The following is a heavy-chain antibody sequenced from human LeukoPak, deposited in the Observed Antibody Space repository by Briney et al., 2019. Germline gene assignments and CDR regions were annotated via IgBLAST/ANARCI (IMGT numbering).Heavy chain of an antibody. CDR1: GFTFSNYW. CDR2: INSDGSST. CDR3: ATYYESSGYFAFDI. D-gene: IGHD3-22*01. Sequence: GGSLRLSCAASGFTFSNYWMHWVRQAPGKGLVWVSRINSDGSSTIYADSVKGRFTISRDNAKNTLYLQMNSLRAEDTAVYYCATYYESSGYFAFDIWGQGTMVTVS. V-gene: IGHV3-74*01. J-gene: IGHJ3*02.